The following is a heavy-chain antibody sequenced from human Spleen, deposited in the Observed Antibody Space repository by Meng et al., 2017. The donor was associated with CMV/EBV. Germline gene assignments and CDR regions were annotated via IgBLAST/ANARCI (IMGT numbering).Heavy chain of an antibody. V-gene: IGHV3-11*04. CDR2: INTGASRV. D-gene: IGHD5-18*01. J-gene: IGHJ4*02. CDR3: ARDSYSYTY. CDR1: GFTFSENY. Sequence: TLSFAASGFTFSENYMTWIRQAPGKGLEWVSTINTGASRVYYADSVKGRFTISRDNAKNSLYLQMNSLRVEDTAVYYCARDSYSYTYWGQGSLVTVSS.